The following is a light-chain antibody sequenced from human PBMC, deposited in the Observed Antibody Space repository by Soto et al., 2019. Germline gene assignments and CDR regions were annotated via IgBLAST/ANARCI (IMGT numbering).Light chain of an antibody. J-gene: IGKJ1*01. CDR2: RAS. CDR3: QQYGSSPWT. CDR1: QSVSSD. V-gene: IGKV3-20*01. Sequence: EIVMTQSPATLSVSPVERATLSCRASQSVSSDLAWYQQKPGKAPRLLIYRASSRSTGIPERFSGSGSGTDFTLTISRLEPEDFEVYYCQQYGSSPWTFGQGTKVDIK.